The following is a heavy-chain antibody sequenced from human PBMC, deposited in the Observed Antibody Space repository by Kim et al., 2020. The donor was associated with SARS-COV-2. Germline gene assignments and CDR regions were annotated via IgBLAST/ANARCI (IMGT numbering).Heavy chain of an antibody. Sequence: SETLSLTCSVSGGSISSRTYYWGWIRQPPGKGLEWIGHVYYSGTTYYTPSLKSRVTMSVDTSKNQFSLKLSAVTAADTAVYYCASLNAYYNSSGMYYFDYWGQGTLVTVSS. D-gene: IGHD3-22*01. CDR2: VYYSGTT. CDR3: ASLNAYYNSSGMYYFDY. J-gene: IGHJ4*02. CDR1: GGSISSRTYY. V-gene: IGHV4-39*01.